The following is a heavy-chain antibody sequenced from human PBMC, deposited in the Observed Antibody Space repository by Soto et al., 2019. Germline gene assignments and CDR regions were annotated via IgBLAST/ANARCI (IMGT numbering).Heavy chain of an antibody. J-gene: IGHJ6*02. CDR2: ISGSGGST. Sequence: PGGSLRLSCAASGFTFSSYTMSWVRQAPGKGPEWVSSISGSGGSTYYADSVKGRFTISRDNSKNTLYLQMNTLRAEDTAVYYCAPGGYCSSSSCSRRYYYGMDVWGQGTTVTVSS. D-gene: IGHD2-2*01. V-gene: IGHV3-23*01. CDR1: GFTFSSYT. CDR3: APGGYCSSSSCSRRYYYGMDV.